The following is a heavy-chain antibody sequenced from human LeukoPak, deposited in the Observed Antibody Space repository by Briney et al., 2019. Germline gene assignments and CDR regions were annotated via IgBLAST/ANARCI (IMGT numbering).Heavy chain of an antibody. CDR1: GGSISSSHHY. D-gene: IGHD3-9*01. CDR2: IYSSGST. V-gene: IGHV4-39*01. CDR3: ARVIRTTGYYSNPKSGSFDF. J-gene: IGHJ4*02. Sequence: SETLSLTCAVSGGSISSSHHYWGWIRQLPGKGLEWIGSIYSSGSTYYNPSLRTRVTISVDTSKNQFSLKLSSVTAADTAVYYCARVIRTTGYYSNPKSGSFDFWGQGTLVTVSS.